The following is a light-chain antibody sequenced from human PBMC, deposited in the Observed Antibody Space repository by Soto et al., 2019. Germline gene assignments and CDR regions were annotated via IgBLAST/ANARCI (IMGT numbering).Light chain of an antibody. CDR1: QSLLYSNGYNY. V-gene: IGKV2-28*01. CDR3: MQALQIIT. Sequence: DIVMTQSPLSLPVTPGEPASISCRSSQSLLYSNGYNYLDWYLQKPGQSPQLLIYLGSNRASGVPDRFSGSGSGTDFTLKISRVEAEDVGVYYCMQALQIITFGQGTRLEIK. CDR2: LGS. J-gene: IGKJ5*01.